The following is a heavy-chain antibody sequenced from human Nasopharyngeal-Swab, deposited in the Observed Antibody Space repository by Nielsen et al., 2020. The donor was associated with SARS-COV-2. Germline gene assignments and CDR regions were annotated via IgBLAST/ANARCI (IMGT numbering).Heavy chain of an antibody. CDR2: IIPILGIA. D-gene: IGHD6-6*01. CDR1: GGTFSSYA. CDR3: ARVGDFEYSSSFFDY. V-gene: IGHV1-69*04. Sequence: SVKVSCKASGGTFSSYAISWVRQAPGQGLEWMGRIIPILGIANYAQKLQGRVTMTTDTSTSTAYMELRSLRSDDTAVYYCARVGDFEYSSSFFDYWGQGTLVTVSS. J-gene: IGHJ4*02.